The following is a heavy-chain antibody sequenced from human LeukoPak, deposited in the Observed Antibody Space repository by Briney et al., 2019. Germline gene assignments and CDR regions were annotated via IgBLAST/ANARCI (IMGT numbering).Heavy chain of an antibody. CDR3: ATDGGKWELLFDY. D-gene: IGHD1-26*01. V-gene: IGHV3-30*02. CDR2: MQYDGSDK. CDR1: GFNG. J-gene: IGHJ4*02. Sequence: PGGSLRLSCAVSGFNGMHWVRQATGKGLEWVAFMQYDGSDKSYADSVKGRFTISRDNSKNTLYLQMNSLRPEDTAVYSCATDGGKWELLFDYWGQGTLVTVSS.